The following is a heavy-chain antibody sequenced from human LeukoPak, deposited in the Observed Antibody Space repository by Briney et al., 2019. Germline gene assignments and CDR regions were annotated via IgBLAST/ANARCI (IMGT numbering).Heavy chain of an antibody. V-gene: IGHV4-4*07. CDR1: GGSISHYY. CDR3: ARDLEYYDSTGYRGDYFDY. J-gene: IGHJ4*02. D-gene: IGHD3-22*01. Sequence: SETLSLTCTVSGGSISHYYWTWIRQPAGKGLEWIGRVYSTGNTNYNPSLQSRLTMSVDTSKNQFSLKLTSVTAADTAVYYCARDLEYYDSTGYRGDYFDYWGPGTLVTVSS. CDR2: VYSTGNT.